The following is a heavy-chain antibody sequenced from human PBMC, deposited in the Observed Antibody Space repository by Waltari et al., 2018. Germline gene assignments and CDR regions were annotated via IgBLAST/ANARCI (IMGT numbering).Heavy chain of an antibody. Sequence: QVQLVQSGAEVKKPGSSVKVSCKASGGTFSSYAISWVRQAPGQGLEWMGGIIPIFGTANYAQKFQGRVTITADESTSTAYMGLSSLRSEDTAVYYCASPPGGKDTAMAYYYYGMDVWGQGTTVTVSS. V-gene: IGHV1-69*01. D-gene: IGHD5-18*01. CDR1: GGTFSSYA. J-gene: IGHJ6*02. CDR2: IIPIFGTA. CDR3: ASPPGGKDTAMAYYYYGMDV.